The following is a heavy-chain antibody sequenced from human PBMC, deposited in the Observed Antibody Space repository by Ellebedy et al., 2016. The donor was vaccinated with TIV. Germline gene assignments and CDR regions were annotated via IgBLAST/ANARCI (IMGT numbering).Heavy chain of an antibody. CDR2: INHSGST. Sequence: SETLSLTCAVYGESFSGYYWSWIRQPPGKGLEWIGEINHSGSTNYNPSLKSRVTISVDTSKNQFSLKLSSVTAADTAVYYCARGPYYDILTGYSEGDAFDIWGQGTTVTVSS. J-gene: IGHJ3*02. V-gene: IGHV4-34*01. CDR3: ARGPYYDILTGYSEGDAFDI. D-gene: IGHD3-9*01. CDR1: GESFSGYY.